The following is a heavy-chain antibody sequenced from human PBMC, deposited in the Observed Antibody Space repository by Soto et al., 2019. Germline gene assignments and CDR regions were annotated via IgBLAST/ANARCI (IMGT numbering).Heavy chain of an antibody. J-gene: IGHJ6*02. CDR1: GYTFTSYG. CDR2: ISAYNGNT. CDR3: ARDLGYCTNGGCYRYYYYGMDV. Sequence: GASVKVSCKASGYTFTSYGISWVRQAPGQGLEWMGWISAYNGNTNYAQKLQGRVTMTTDTSTSTAYMELRSLRSDDTAVYYCARDLGYCTNGGCYRYYYYGMDVWGQGTTVTVSS. V-gene: IGHV1-18*01. D-gene: IGHD2-8*01.